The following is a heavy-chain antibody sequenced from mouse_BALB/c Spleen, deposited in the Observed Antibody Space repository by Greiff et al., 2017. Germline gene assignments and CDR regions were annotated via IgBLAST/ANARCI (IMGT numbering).Heavy chain of an antibody. Sequence: EVMLVESGGGLVQPGGSRKLSCAASGFTFSSFGMHWVRQAPEKGLEWVAYISSGSSTIYYADTVKGRFTISRDNPKNTLFLQMTSLRSEDTAMYYCARSAYRYYFDYWGQGTTLTVSS. D-gene: IGHD2-14*01. CDR3: ARSAYRYYFDY. CDR2: ISSGSSTI. CDR1: GFTFSSFG. V-gene: IGHV5-17*02. J-gene: IGHJ2*01.